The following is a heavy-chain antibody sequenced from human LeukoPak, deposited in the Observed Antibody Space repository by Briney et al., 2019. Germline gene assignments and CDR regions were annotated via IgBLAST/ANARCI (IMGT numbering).Heavy chain of an antibody. CDR1: GFTFGSYE. CDR2: ISSSGTTI. D-gene: IGHD5-12*01. Sequence: QSGGSLRLSCTASGFTFGSYEMNWVRQAPGKGLEWVSYISSSGTTIYNADSVKGRFTISRDNAKNSLYLQMNSLRAENTAVYFCARGRGGGGYDFDYWGQGTLVTVSS. J-gene: IGHJ4*02. V-gene: IGHV3-48*03. CDR3: ARGRGGGGYDFDY.